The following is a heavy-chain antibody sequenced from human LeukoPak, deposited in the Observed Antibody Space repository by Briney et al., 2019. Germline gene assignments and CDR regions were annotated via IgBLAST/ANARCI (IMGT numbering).Heavy chain of an antibody. D-gene: IGHD2-21*02. J-gene: IGHJ2*01. Sequence: GASVKVSCKASGGTFSNYAISWVRQAPGQGLEWMGGIIPMFGTANYAQKFQGRVTITTDESTTTAYMEMSSLRSEDTALYYCARDRHGGDPRFYFDLWGRGALAIVSS. CDR1: GGTFSNYA. V-gene: IGHV1-69*05. CDR2: IIPMFGTA. CDR3: ARDRHGGDPRFYFDL.